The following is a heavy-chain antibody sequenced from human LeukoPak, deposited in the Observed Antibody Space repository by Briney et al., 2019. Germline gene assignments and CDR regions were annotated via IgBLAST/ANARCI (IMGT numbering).Heavy chain of an antibody. D-gene: IGHD4-17*01. Sequence: GGSLRLSCAASGFTFSTYSINWVRQAPGKGLEWVSSISSSSSNIDYADSVKGRFTISRDNSKNTLYLQMNSLRAEDTAVYYCAKDTHYGDHYFDYWGQGTLVTVSS. CDR1: GFTFSTYS. CDR3: AKDTHYGDHYFDY. V-gene: IGHV3-21*04. CDR2: ISSSSSNI. J-gene: IGHJ4*02.